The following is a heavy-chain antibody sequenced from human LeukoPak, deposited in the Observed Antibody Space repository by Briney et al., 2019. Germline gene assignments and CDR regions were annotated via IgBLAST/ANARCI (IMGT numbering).Heavy chain of an antibody. J-gene: IGHJ3*02. D-gene: IGHD6-13*01. CDR3: ARAYSSSWLSAFDI. Sequence: SETLSLTCTVSGGSISSYYWSWIRQPPGKGLEWIGYIDTSGSTNHNPSLKSHVTISADTSKNQFLLKLSSVTAADTVVYYCARAYSSSWLSAFDIWGQGTMVTVSS. CDR1: GGSISSYY. CDR2: IDTSGST. V-gene: IGHV4-4*09.